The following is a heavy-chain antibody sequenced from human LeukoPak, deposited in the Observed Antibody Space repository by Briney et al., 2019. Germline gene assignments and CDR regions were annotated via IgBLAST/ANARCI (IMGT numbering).Heavy chain of an antibody. CDR3: AELGITMIGGV. CDR1: GFTFSTYS. J-gene: IGHJ6*04. D-gene: IGHD3-10*02. CDR2: ISSGSSYI. V-gene: IGHV3-21*01. Sequence: GGSLRLSCAASGFTFSTYSINWVRQAPGKGLEWVSSISSGSSYIYYADSVKGRFTISRDNAKNSLYLQMNSLRAEDTAVYYCAELGITMIGGVWGKGTTVTISS.